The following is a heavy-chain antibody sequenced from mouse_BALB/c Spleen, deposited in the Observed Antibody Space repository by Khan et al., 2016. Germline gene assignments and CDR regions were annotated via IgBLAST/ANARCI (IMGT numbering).Heavy chain of an antibody. Sequence: QIQLVQSGPELKKPGETVKISCKASGYTFTNYGMNWVKQAPGKGLKWMGWINTNTGEPTYAEEFKGRFAFSLDTSASTAYLQINNLTNEDTATYFCAEDYYGSNWLAYWGQGTLVTVSA. CDR2: INTNTGEP. CDR3: AEDYYGSNWLAY. J-gene: IGHJ3*01. D-gene: IGHD1-1*01. CDR1: GYTFTNYG. V-gene: IGHV9-3*02.